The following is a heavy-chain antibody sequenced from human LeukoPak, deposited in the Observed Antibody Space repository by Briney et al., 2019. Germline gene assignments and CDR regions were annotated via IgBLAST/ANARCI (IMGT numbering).Heavy chain of an antibody. Sequence: SGTLSLTCAVYGGSFSGYYWSWIRQPPGKGLEWLGEINHSGSTNYNPSLKSRVTISVDTSKNQFSLKLSSVTAADTAVYYCARGPRYYDFWSGYYTPYYYYGMDVWGQGTTVTVSS. V-gene: IGHV4-34*01. CDR1: GGSFSGYY. CDR2: INHSGST. J-gene: IGHJ6*02. CDR3: ARGPRYYDFWSGYYTPYYYYGMDV. D-gene: IGHD3-3*01.